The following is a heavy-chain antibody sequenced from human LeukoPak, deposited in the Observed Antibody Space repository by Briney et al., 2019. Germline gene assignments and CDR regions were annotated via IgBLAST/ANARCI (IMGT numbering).Heavy chain of an antibody. V-gene: IGHV1-46*01. CDR2: INPSGGST. J-gene: IGHJ6*03. CDR1: GYTFTSYY. Sequence: RASVKVSCKASGYTFTSYYMHWVRQAPGQGLEWMGIINPSGGSTSYAQKFQGRVTMTRDTSTSTVYMELSSLRSEDTAVYYCARALYCSSTSCYFYMDVWGKGTTVTVSS. CDR3: ARALYCSSTSCYFYMDV. D-gene: IGHD2-2*01.